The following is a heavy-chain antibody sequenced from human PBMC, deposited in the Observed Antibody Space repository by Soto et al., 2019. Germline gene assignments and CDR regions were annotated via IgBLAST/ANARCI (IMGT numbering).Heavy chain of an antibody. CDR2: IYYSGST. D-gene: IGHD3-22*01. V-gene: IGHV4-39*01. CDR1: GGSISSGGYY. J-gene: IGHJ5*02. Sequence: SETLSLTCTVSGGSISSGGYYWGWIRQPPGKGLEWIGSIYYSGSTYYNPSLKSRVTISVDTSKNQFSLKLSSVTAADTAVYYCARIENDSSGYYYSYNWFDPWGQGTLVTVSS. CDR3: ARIENDSSGYYYSYNWFDP.